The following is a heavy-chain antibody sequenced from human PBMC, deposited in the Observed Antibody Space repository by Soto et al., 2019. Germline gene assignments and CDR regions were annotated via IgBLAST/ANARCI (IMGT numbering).Heavy chain of an antibody. Sequence: SETLSLTCTVSGCSISSYYWSWIRQPPGKGLEWIGYIYYSGSTNYNPSLKSRVTISVDTSKNQFSLKLSSVTAADTAVYYCARFRYYYDSSGYYHSYFDYWGQGTLVTVSS. D-gene: IGHD3-22*01. CDR1: GCSISSYY. V-gene: IGHV4-59*01. J-gene: IGHJ4*02. CDR2: IYYSGST. CDR3: ARFRYYYDSSGYYHSYFDY.